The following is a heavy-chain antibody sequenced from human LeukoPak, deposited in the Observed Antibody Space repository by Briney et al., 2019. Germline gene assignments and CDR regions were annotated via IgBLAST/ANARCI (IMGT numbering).Heavy chain of an antibody. J-gene: IGHJ4*02. V-gene: IGHV4-39*01. Sequence: SETLSLTCTVSGGSISSGPYYWAWMRQSPGKRLEWIGSIYYNGDTYYNPSLKSRVTISVDTSMNYFSLKLNSVTAADTAIYYCARLYNGGWCFDHWGQGTLVTVSS. D-gene: IGHD6-19*01. CDR3: ARLYNGGWCFDH. CDR1: GGSISSGPYY. CDR2: IYYNGDT.